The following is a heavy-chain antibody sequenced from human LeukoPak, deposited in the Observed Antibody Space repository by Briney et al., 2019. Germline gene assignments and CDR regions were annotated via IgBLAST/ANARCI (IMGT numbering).Heavy chain of an antibody. CDR3: ARLDAPEIEMATSVGYFDY. V-gene: IGHV5-51*01. D-gene: IGHD5-24*01. Sequence: GESLKISCQGSGYDSGVSFTSHSIAWVRQMPGKGLEWMGIIYPRDSTTLYSPSFQGQVTISADTSIHTAYLQWISLKDSDTAMYYCARLDAPEIEMATSVGYFDYWGQGTLVTVSS. CDR1: GYDSGVSFTSHS. CDR2: IYPRDSTT. J-gene: IGHJ4*02.